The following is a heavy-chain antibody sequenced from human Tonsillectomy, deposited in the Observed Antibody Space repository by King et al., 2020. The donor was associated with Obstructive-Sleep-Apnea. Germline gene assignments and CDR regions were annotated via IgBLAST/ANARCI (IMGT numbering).Heavy chain of an antibody. CDR1: GFTFITYG. D-gene: IGHD3-10*01. Sequence: QLVQSGVGVVQPGRSLRLSCEASGFTFITYGMHWVRQAPGQGLEWVALISYDGSNKYYGDSVKGRFTISRDDSKSTRYLQMNSLRLEDTALYYCAKGGDYYGSLPLYGLDVWGQGTTVSVSS. CDR2: ISYDGSNK. J-gene: IGHJ6*02. CDR3: AKGGDYYGSLPLYGLDV. V-gene: IGHV3-30*18.